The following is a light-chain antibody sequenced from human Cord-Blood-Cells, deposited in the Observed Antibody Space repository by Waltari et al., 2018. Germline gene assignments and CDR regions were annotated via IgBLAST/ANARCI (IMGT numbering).Light chain of an antibody. V-gene: IGKV1-39*01. Sequence: IHMRQTPYSLSASLWDRVTITCRASQSISSYLNWYQQKPGKAPKLLIYAASSLQSGVPSRFSGSGSGTDFTLTISSLQPEDFATYYCQQSYSTPWTFGQGTKVEIK. CDR2: AAS. CDR1: QSISSY. CDR3: QQSYSTPWT. J-gene: IGKJ1*01.